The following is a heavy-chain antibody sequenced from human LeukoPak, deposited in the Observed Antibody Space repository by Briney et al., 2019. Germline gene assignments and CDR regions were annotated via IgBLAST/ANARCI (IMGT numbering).Heavy chain of an antibody. D-gene: IGHD2-21*01. Sequence: GGSLRLSCAASGFMFDAYGMHWVRQAPGKGLEWVSGISWNGGSTGSADSVKGRFTISRDNPKNTLYLQMNSLRAEDTAVYFCAKRSVVIRVFLVGFHKEAYYFDSWGQGALVTVSS. V-gene: IGHV3-9*01. CDR2: ISWNGGST. CDR1: GFMFDAYG. J-gene: IGHJ4*02. CDR3: AKRSVVIRVFLVGFHKEAYYFDS.